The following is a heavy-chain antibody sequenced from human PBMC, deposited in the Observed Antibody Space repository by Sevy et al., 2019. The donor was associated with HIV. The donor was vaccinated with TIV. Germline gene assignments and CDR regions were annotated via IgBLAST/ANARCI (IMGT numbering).Heavy chain of an antibody. CDR2: IYTSGCT. CDR1: GGSISSYY. J-gene: IGHJ4*02. Sequence: SETLSLTCTVSGGSISSYYWSWIRQPAGKGLEWIGRIYTSGCTNYNPSLKSRVTMSVDTSKNQFSLKLSSVTAADTAVSYCARDLGVTAGTASIFDYWGQGTLVTVSS. V-gene: IGHV4-4*07. CDR3: ARDLGVTAGTASIFDY. D-gene: IGHD6-13*01.